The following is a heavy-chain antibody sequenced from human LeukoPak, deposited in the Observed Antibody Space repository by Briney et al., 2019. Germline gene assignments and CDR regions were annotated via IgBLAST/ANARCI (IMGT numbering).Heavy chain of an antibody. D-gene: IGHD6-13*01. Sequence: SETLSLTCTVSGGSISSYYWSWIRQPPGKGLEWIGYIYYSGSTNYNPSLKSRVTISVDTSKNQFSLKLSSVTAADTAVYYCARHAAEDYFDYWGQGTLVTVSS. V-gene: IGHV4-59*08. CDR1: GGSISSYY. CDR3: ARHAAEDYFDY. CDR2: IYYSGST. J-gene: IGHJ4*02.